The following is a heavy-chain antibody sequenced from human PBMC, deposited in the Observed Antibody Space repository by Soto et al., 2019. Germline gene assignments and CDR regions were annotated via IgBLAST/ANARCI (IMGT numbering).Heavy chain of an antibody. CDR2: ISGSGGTT. V-gene: IGHV3-23*01. D-gene: IGHD6-19*01. J-gene: IGHJ4*02. CDR1: GFTFSNYA. CDR3: AKTPRQWLVYFDY. Sequence: EVQLLESGGGLVQPGGSLRLSCAASGFTFSNYAIAWVRQAPGKGLEWGSGISGSGGTTYDADSVKGRFTISRANSKNTLQQQRNSLRAEDTAVYYCAKTPRQWLVYFDYWGQGALVTVSS.